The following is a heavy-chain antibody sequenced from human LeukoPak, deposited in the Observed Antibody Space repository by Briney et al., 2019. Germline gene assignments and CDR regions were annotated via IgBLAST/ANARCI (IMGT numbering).Heavy chain of an antibody. Sequence: SETLSLTCAVYGGSFSGYYWSWIRQPPGKGLEWIGEINDSGSTNYNPSLKSRVTMSVATSKNQFSTKLSSVTAADTAVYYCARDQSITMVRGVIITLDGMDVWGQGTTVTVSS. D-gene: IGHD3-10*01. CDR2: INDSGST. J-gene: IGHJ6*02. CDR3: ARDQSITMVRGVIITLDGMDV. CDR1: GGSFSGYY. V-gene: IGHV4-34*01.